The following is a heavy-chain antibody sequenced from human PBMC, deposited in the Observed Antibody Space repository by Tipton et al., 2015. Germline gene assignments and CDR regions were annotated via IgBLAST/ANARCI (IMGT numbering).Heavy chain of an antibody. CDR3: ARAKGIYYGDSNYGMDA. J-gene: IGHJ6*02. V-gene: IGHV4-4*02. CDR1: GDSISSINW. CDR2: IYHSGDA. D-gene: IGHD4-17*01. Sequence: TLSLTCAVSGDSISSINWWSWVRQPPGKGLEWIGQIYHSGDANYNPSLTSRATLSVDMSNNYFSLKLTSVTAADTAVYYCARAKGIYYGDSNYGMDAWGQGTTVTVSS.